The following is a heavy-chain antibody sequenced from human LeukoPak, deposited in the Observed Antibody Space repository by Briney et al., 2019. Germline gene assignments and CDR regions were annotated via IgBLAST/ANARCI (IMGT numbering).Heavy chain of an antibody. D-gene: IGHD3-10*01. CDR2: IYYSGST. Sequence: PSETLSLTCTVSGGSISSYYWSWIRQPPGKGLEWIGYIYYSGSTNYNLSLKSRVTISVDTSKNQFSLKLSSVTAADTAVYYCARLPTAGDYFDYWGQGTLVTVSS. V-gene: IGHV4-59*08. CDR3: ARLPTAGDYFDY. CDR1: GGSISSYY. J-gene: IGHJ4*02.